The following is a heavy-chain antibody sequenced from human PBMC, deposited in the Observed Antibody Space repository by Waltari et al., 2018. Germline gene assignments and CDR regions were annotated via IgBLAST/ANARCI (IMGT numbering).Heavy chain of an antibody. CDR2: IIRISSYL. CDR1: GFTFSSYS. CDR3: ARCPGAAGNDY. V-gene: IGHV3-21*01. J-gene: IGHJ4*02. D-gene: IGHD6-13*01. Sequence: EVQLVESGGGLVKPGGSLRLSCAASGFTFSSYSMNWVRQAPGKGLMLLSSIIRISSYLYYSSSVKGRFTISRDNAKNSLYLQMNSLRAEDTAVYYCARCPGAAGNDYWGQGTLVTVSS.